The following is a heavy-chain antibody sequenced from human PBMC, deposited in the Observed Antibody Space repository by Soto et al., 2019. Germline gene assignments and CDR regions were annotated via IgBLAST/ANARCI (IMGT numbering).Heavy chain of an antibody. V-gene: IGHV3-23*01. J-gene: IGHJ4*02. D-gene: IGHD2-2*01. CDR3: ARDQRDYQLGEFDD. CDR1: GLTFSGYA. Sequence: EVQLLASGGDLVQPGGCLRVSCAASGLTFSGYAMSWVRQAPGKGLEWVSAISDTGSTTYYADSVKGRFTISRDNSKNTLYLQMNILRAEDTAIYYCARDQRDYQLGEFDDWGQGTLVTVSS. CDR2: ISDTGSTT.